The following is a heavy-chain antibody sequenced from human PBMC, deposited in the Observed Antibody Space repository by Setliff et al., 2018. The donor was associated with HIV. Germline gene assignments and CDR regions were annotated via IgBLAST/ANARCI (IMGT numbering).Heavy chain of an antibody. V-gene: IGHV1-2*02. CDR3: AKDLFYCPTDCSYNAFHI. J-gene: IGHJ3*02. CDR1: GFTLREVS. CDR2: INPNSGGT. D-gene: IGHD2-8*01. Sequence: GASVKVSCKVSGFTLREVSMHWVRQAPGQGLEWMGWINPNSGGTGSAQKFQGRVTMTRDISTAYMELSRLRYDDTAVYYCAKDLFYCPTDCSYNAFHIWGQGTLVTVSS.